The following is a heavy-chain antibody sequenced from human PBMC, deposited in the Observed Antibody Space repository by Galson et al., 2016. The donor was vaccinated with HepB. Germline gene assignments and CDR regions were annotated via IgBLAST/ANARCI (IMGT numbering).Heavy chain of an antibody. Sequence: SLRLSCAASGLTFDDHTMHWVRQAPGKGLEWVSLITWDGDKSYYADSVKGRFTVSRDNSKESLYLQMNSLRTEDTALYYCHCSSGSPPDYWGQGTLVTVSS. V-gene: IGHV3-43*01. CDR3: HCSSGSPPDY. CDR1: GLTFDDHT. J-gene: IGHJ4*02. CDR2: ITWDGDKS. D-gene: IGHD2-15*01.